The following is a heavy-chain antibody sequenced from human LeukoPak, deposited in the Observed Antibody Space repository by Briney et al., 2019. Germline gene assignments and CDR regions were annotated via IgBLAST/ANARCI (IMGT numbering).Heavy chain of an antibody. CDR3: AREGGFYRPLDY. CDR1: GGSVTSTNW. CDR2: VHLDGRT. J-gene: IGHJ4*02. Sequence: SETLSLTCGVSGGSVTSTNWWTWVRQPPGKGLEWIGEVHLDGRTNYNPSLKSRLTMSVDLSENHVSLKLTSVTAADTAVYCCAREGGFYRPLDYSGQGTLVTVSS. D-gene: IGHD3-3*01. V-gene: IGHV4-4*01.